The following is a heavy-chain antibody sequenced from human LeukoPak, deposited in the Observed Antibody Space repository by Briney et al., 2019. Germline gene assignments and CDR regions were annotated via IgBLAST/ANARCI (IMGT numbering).Heavy chain of an antibody. CDR2: IIPIFGTA. CDR3: ARAARGRANAFDI. Sequence: SVKVSCKASGYTFTSFGISWVRQAPGQGLEWMGGIIPIFGTANYAQKFQGRVTITADKSTSTAYMELSSLRSGDTAVYYCARAARGRANAFDIWGQGTMVTVSS. V-gene: IGHV1-69*06. CDR1: GYTFTSFG. D-gene: IGHD1-26*01. J-gene: IGHJ3*02.